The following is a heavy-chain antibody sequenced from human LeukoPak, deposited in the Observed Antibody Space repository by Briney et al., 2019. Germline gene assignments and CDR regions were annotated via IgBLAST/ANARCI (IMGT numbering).Heavy chain of an antibody. CDR3: ARSDSSGWSFDP. CDR1: GYTLTELS. Sequence: ASVKVSCKVSGYTLTELSMHWVRQAPGKGLEWMGGFDPEDGETIYAQKFQGRVTITADESTSTAYMELSSLRSEDTAVYYCARSDSSGWSFDPWGQGTLVTVSS. CDR2: FDPEDGET. J-gene: IGHJ5*02. D-gene: IGHD6-19*01. V-gene: IGHV1-24*01.